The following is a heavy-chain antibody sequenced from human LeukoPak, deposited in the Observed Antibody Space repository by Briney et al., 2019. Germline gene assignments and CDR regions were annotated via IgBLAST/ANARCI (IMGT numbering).Heavy chain of an antibody. Sequence: SETLSLTCTVSGGPISNYYWSWIRQRPGKGLEWIGYIYYTGTAKSNPSLKSRVTTSIGTSKNQFSLKLSSVTAEDTAVYYCARDPEGGHDILTVDPWGQGTLVTVSS. CDR1: GGPISNYY. CDR3: ARDPEGGHDILTVDP. D-gene: IGHD3-9*01. J-gene: IGHJ5*02. CDR2: IYYTGTA. V-gene: IGHV4-59*01.